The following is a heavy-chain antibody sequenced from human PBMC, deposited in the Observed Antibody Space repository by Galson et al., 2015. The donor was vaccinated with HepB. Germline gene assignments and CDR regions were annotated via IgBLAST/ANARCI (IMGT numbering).Heavy chain of an antibody. CDR3: AKGGGERVGAIDY. D-gene: IGHD5-12*01. CDR2: IRYDGSNK. Sequence: SLRLSCAASGFTFSSYGMHWVRQAPGKGLEWVAFIRYDGSNKYYADSVKGRFTISRDNSKNTLYLQMNSLRAEDTAVYYCAKGGGERVGAIDYWGQGTLVTVSS. CDR1: GFTFSSYG. V-gene: IGHV3-30*02. J-gene: IGHJ4*02.